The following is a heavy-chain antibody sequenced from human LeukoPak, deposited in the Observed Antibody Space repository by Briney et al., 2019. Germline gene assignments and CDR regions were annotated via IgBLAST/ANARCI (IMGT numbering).Heavy chain of an antibody. CDR3: ARDFPNYDILTGRGGYGMDV. Sequence: GGSLRLSCAASGFTFSSYWMHWVGHAPGKGLEWVSRINSDGSSTSYADSVKGRFTISRDNAKNTLYLQMNSLRAEDTAVYYCARDFPNYDILTGRGGYGMDVWGQGTTVTVSS. V-gene: IGHV3-74*01. CDR2: INSDGSST. J-gene: IGHJ6*02. D-gene: IGHD3-9*01. CDR1: GFTFSSYW.